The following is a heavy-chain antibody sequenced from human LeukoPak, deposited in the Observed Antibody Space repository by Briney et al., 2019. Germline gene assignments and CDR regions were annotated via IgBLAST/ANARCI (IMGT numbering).Heavy chain of an antibody. J-gene: IGHJ3*02. CDR2: VSWSGGSI. D-gene: IGHD3-16*01. CDR1: GFTFNDYA. CDR3: AKDKSSRVLFGAFDI. Sequence: GGSLRLSCAASGFTFNDYAMHWVRQAPGKGLEWVSGVSWSGGSIAYADSVKGRFTISRDNAKNSLYLQMNSLRTEGTALYYCAKDKSSRVLFGAFDIWGQGTMVTISS. V-gene: IGHV3-9*01.